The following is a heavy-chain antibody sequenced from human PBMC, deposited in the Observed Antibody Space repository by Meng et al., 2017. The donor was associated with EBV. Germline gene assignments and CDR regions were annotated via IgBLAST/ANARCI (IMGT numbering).Heavy chain of an antibody. CDR3: ARGPYYYDSSGYYYGEFDP. J-gene: IGHJ5*02. D-gene: IGHD3-22*01. CDR1: GYTFTSYA. V-gene: IGHV1-8*01. Sequence: LWKSGAEVTKPGASAKVSCKASGYTFTSYAINWGRQATGQGLEWMGWMNPNSGNTGYAQKFQGRVTMTRNTSISTAYMELSSLRSEDTAVYYCARGPYYYDSSGYYYGEFDPWGQGTLVTVSS. CDR2: MNPNSGNT.